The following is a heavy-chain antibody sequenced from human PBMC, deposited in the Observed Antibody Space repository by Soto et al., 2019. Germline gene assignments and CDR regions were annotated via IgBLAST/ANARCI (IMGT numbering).Heavy chain of an antibody. Sequence: PSETLSLTCTVSGGSISSSNYFWGWIRQPPGKGLEWIGSFYYTGSTYYNPSLKSRVTISVDTSKNQFYLKLSSVTAADTAVYYCASPVVRFLEWPSDYRDQGTLVTVSS. CDR1: GGSISSSNYF. J-gene: IGHJ4*02. D-gene: IGHD3-3*01. V-gene: IGHV4-39*01. CDR2: FYYTGST. CDR3: ASPVVRFLEWPSDY.